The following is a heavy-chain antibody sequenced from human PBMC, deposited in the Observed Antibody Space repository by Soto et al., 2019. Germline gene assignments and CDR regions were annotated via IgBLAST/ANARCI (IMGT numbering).Heavy chain of an antibody. V-gene: IGHV4-59*01. CDR2: IYHSGST. D-gene: IGHD3-10*01. CDR3: ARDQRYYGSGSYYGSHGMDV. Sequence: PSETLSLTCTVSGGSISNYYWSWIRQPPGKGLEWIGYIYHSGSTNYNPSLKSRVTISVDTSKNQFSLKLSSVTAADTAVYYCARDQRYYGSGSYYGSHGMDVWGQGTTVT. CDR1: GGSISNYY. J-gene: IGHJ6*02.